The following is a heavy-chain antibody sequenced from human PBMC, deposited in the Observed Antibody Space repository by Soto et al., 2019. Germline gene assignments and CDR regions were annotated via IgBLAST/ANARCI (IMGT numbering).Heavy chain of an antibody. CDR2: IIPIPGTA. CDR3: ARSQGSSTSLDIYYSYYSGMDG. CDR1: GGTFSSYA. D-gene: IGHD2-2*01. Sequence: QVQLVQSGAEVKKPGSSVKVSCKASGGTFSSYAISWVRQAPGQGLEWMGGIIPIPGTANYAQKFQGRVTITADESTSTAYMELSSLRSEDTAVYYCARSQGSSTSLDIYYSYYSGMDGWGQGTTVTVSS. V-gene: IGHV1-69*01. J-gene: IGHJ6*02.